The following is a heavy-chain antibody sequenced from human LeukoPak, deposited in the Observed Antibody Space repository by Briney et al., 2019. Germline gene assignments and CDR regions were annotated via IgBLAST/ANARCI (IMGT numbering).Heavy chain of an antibody. CDR3: AKLQADYYFDY. D-gene: IGHD6-13*01. J-gene: IGHJ4*02. CDR2: ISGSGGST. V-gene: IGHV3-23*01. CDR1: GFTFSSYA. Sequence: GGSLRLSCAASGFTFSSYAMSWVRQAPGKGLEWVSAISGSGGSTDYADSVKGRFTISRDNSHNTLYLQMNSLRVEDTAVYYCAKLQADYYFDYWGQGTLVTVSS.